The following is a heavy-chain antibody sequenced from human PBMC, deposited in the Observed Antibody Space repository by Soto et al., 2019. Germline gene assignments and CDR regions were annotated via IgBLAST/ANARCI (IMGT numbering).Heavy chain of an antibody. CDR1: GFTFSSYG. Sequence: QVQLVESGGGVVQPGRSLRLSCAASGFTFSSYGMHWVRQAPGKGLEWVAVISYDGSNKYYADSVKGRFTISKDNSKNTLYLKVNILRAEDTAVYYCEKDPYRVVTYDFWSGRNYFDYWGQGTLVTVSS. CDR2: ISYDGSNK. V-gene: IGHV3-30*18. CDR3: EKDPYRVVTYDFWSGRNYFDY. D-gene: IGHD3-3*01. J-gene: IGHJ4*02.